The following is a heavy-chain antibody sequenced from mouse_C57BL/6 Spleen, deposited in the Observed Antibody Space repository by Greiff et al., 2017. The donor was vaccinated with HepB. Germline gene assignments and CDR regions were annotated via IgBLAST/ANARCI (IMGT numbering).Heavy chain of an antibody. Sequence: EVNVVESGGDLVKPGGSLKLSCAASGFTFSSYGMSWVRQTPDKRLEWVATISSGGSYTYYPDSVKGRFTISRDNAKNTLYLQMSSLKSEDTAMYYCARQITTAKGDYFDYWGQGTTLTVSS. CDR2: ISSGGSYT. CDR3: ARQITTAKGDYFDY. CDR1: GFTFSSYG. V-gene: IGHV5-6*01. J-gene: IGHJ2*01. D-gene: IGHD1-2*01.